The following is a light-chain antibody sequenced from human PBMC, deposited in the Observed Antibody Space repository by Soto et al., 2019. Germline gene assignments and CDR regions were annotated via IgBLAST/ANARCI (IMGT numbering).Light chain of an antibody. CDR2: KAS. CDR1: QSISSW. V-gene: IGKV1-5*03. Sequence: DIQMTQSPSTLSASVGDRVTITCRASQSISSWLAWYQQKPGKAPKLLIYKASSLESGVPSRFSGSGSGTEFTLTISSLQPDDFATYYCQQHNSYSRTFGQGTKLAIK. J-gene: IGKJ2*02. CDR3: QQHNSYSRT.